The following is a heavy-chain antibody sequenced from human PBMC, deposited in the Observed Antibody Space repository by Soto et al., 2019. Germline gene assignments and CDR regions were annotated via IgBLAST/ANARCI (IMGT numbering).Heavy chain of an antibody. V-gene: IGHV1-3*01. Sequence: QVQLVQSGAEVKKPGASVKVSCKASGYTFTSYAMHWVRQAPGQRLEWMGWINAGNGNTKYSQKFQGRVTITRDTSASTAYMELSSLRSEDTAVYYCVRGELRRYHYYYMDVWGKGTTVTVSS. CDR2: INAGNGNT. CDR3: VRGELRRYHYYYMDV. CDR1: GYTFTSYA. J-gene: IGHJ6*03. D-gene: IGHD1-7*01.